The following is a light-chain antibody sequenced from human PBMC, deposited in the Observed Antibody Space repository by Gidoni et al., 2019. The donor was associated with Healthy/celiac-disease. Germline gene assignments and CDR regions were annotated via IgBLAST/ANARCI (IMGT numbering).Light chain of an antibody. V-gene: IGLV3-19*01. CDR3: NSRDSSGNHAWV. CDR1: SLRSYY. Sequence: SSELTQVPAVSVVLGQTVRITCQGDSLRSYYASWYQQKPGQAPVLVIYGKNNRPSGIPDRFSGSSSGNTASLTITGAQAEDEADYYCNSRDSSGNHAWVFGGGTKLTVL. J-gene: IGLJ3*02. CDR2: GKN.